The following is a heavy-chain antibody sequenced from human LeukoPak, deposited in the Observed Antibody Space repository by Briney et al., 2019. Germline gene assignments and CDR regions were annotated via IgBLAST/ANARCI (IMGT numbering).Heavy chain of an antibody. CDR3: ARLRGRYYYDSSGEGILDY. CDR2: IYYSGST. CDR1: GGSISSYY. D-gene: IGHD3-22*01. Sequence: SETLSLTCTVSGGSISSYYWSWIRQPPGKGLEWIGYIYYSGSTNYNPSLKSRVTISVDTSKNQFSLKLSSVTAADTAVYYCARLRGRYYYDSSGEGILDYWGQGTLVTVSS. V-gene: IGHV4-59*01. J-gene: IGHJ4*02.